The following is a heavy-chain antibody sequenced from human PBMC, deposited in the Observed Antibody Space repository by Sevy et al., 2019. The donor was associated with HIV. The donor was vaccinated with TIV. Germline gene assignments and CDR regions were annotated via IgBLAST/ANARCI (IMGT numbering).Heavy chain of an antibody. J-gene: IGHJ4*02. CDR2: IKQDGSEK. D-gene: IGHD2-8*01. CDR1: GFTFSSYW. Sequence: GGSLRLSCAASGFTFSSYWMSWVRQAPGKGLEWVANIKQDGSEKYYVDSVKGRFTSTRDNAKNSLNLQMSSLRAEDTAVYYCASLYLDCTNGVCYTDFDYCCQGTLVTVTS. CDR3: ASLYLDCTNGVCYTDFDY. V-gene: IGHV3-7*01.